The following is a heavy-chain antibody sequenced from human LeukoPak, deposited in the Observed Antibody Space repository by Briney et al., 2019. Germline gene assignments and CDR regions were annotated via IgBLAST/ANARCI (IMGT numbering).Heavy chain of an antibody. CDR1: GYTFTSYA. J-gene: IGHJ4*02. Sequence: GASVKVSCKASGYTFTSYAMHWVRQAPGQRLEWMGWSNAGNGNTKYSQEFQGRVTITRDTSASTTYMELSSLRSEDMAVYYCARGGPEWELPLDYWGQGTLVTVSS. CDR2: SNAGNGNT. V-gene: IGHV1-3*02. CDR3: ARGGPEWELPLDY. D-gene: IGHD1-26*01.